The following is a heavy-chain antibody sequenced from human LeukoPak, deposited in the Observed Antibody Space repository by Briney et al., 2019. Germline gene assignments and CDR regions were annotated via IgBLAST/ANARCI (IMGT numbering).Heavy chain of an antibody. Sequence: ASETLSLTCAVSGYSISSGFYWGWIRQPPGKGLEWIGGIYRSGTTYYNPSLKSRVTISVDTSKNQFSLKLSSVTAADTAVYYCAVKIQLWSYFDYWGQGTLVTVSS. CDR1: GYSISSGFY. V-gene: IGHV4-38-2*01. D-gene: IGHD5-18*01. J-gene: IGHJ4*02. CDR2: IYRSGTT. CDR3: AVKIQLWSYFDY.